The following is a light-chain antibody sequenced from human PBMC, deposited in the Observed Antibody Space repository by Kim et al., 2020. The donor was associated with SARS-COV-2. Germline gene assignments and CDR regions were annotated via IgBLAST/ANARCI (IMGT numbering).Light chain of an antibody. CDR1: QSVGNS. V-gene: IGKV3-11*01. J-gene: IGKJ4*01. CDR2: ETS. CDR3: QQRYNWPLT. Sequence: LTPGERATLSCRAMQSVGNSLAWFQQKPGQAPRLLIFETSNRATGIPARFSGSGSGTGFTLTISSLEPEDFAVYYCQQRYNWPLTFGGGTKVDIK.